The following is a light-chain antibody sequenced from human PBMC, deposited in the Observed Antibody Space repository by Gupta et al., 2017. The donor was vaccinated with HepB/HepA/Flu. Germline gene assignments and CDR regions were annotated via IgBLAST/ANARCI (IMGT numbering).Light chain of an antibody. J-gene: IGLJ3*02. Sequence: FLLPPPHFVSESRGRPVPISCTRCSVSMPSNHVQWYQQRPASAPTTVIFYDNQRPSGVPDRFSGSIDSTSNSAALTISGLKKEDEDDYYSQAYDISNPWVFGGGTKLTVL. V-gene: IGLV6-57*03. CDR3: QAYDISNPWV. CDR1: SVSMPSNH. CDR2: YDN.